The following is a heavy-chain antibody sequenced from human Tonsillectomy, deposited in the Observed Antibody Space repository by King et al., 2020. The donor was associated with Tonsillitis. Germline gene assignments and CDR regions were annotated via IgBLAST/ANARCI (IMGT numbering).Heavy chain of an antibody. D-gene: IGHD1-26*01. CDR3: AKDIFAGATLLGGFDY. CDR2: ISWNSGSI. V-gene: IGHV3-9*01. CDR1: GFTFEDFA. J-gene: IGHJ4*02. Sequence: QLVQSGGGLVQPGRSLRLFCAASGFTFEDFAMHWVRQAPGKGLEWVSVISWNSGSICFADSVKVRFTISSDNAKNSLYLQMNSLRAEDTALYYCAKDIFAGATLLGGFDYWGQGTLVAVSS.